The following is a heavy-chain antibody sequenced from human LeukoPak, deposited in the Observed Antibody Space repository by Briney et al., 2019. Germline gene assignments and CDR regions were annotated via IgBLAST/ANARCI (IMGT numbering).Heavy chain of an antibody. CDR2: INPNSGGT. D-gene: IGHD3-22*01. CDR1: GYTFTGYY. CDR3: ARVLPLSYYDSSGYSGY. V-gene: IGHV1-2*02. Sequence: GASVKVSCKASGYTFTGYYMHWVRQAPGQGLEWMGWINPNSGGTNYAQKFQGRVTMTRDTSISTAYMELSRLRSDDTAVYYCARVLPLSYYDSSGYSGYWGQGTLVTVSS. J-gene: IGHJ4*02.